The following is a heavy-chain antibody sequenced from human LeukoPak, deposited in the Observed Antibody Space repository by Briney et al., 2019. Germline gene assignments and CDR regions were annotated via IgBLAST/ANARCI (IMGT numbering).Heavy chain of an antibody. J-gene: IGHJ4*02. Sequence: GGSLRLSCAASGFTFKNYGMLWVRQAPGKGLEWVAFIRYDGSNKYYADSVKGRFTISRDNSKNTLYLQVNSLRAEDTALYYCVKDNPLDYWGQGTLVIVSS. CDR2: IRYDGSNK. D-gene: IGHD1-14*01. CDR1: GFTFKNYG. V-gene: IGHV3-30*02. CDR3: VKDNPLDY.